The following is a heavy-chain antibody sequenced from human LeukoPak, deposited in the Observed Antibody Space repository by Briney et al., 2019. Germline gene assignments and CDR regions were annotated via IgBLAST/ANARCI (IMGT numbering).Heavy chain of an antibody. CDR1: GFTFSSYV. Sequence: GGSLRLSCAASGFTFSSYVMHRVRQAPGKGLEWVAVISYDGSNKYYADSVKGRFTISRDNSKNTLYLQMNSLRAEDTAVYYCTRAFDYWGQGTLVTVSS. J-gene: IGHJ4*02. V-gene: IGHV3-30-3*01. CDR2: ISYDGSNK. CDR3: TRAFDY.